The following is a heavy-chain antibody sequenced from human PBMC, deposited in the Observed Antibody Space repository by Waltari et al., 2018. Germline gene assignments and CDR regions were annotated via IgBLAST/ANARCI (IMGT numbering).Heavy chain of an antibody. CDR3: ARVATKTYSSPVPGRPYYYGMDV. J-gene: IGHJ6*02. D-gene: IGHD3-22*01. V-gene: IGHV3-74*01. CDR1: AFTFSRSW. CDR2: ISSDGSTI. Sequence: EEQLVESGGGLAQPGESLRLSCAASAFTFSRSWMDWVSQPPGKGLVWVSRISSDGSTITYADSVKGRFTISRDNAKNTLYVQMNRLRAEDTAVYYCARVATKTYSSPVPGRPYYYGMDVWGQGTTVTVSS.